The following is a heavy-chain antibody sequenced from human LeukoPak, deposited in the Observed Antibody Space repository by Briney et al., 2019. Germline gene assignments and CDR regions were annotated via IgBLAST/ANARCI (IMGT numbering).Heavy chain of an antibody. D-gene: IGHD4-11*01. CDR2: IYPGDSDT. CDR1: GYSFTSYW. J-gene: IGHJ6*04. V-gene: IGHV5-51*01. CDR3: ARHAYYSNLDYGMDV. Sequence: GESLKISCKGSGYSFTSYWIGSVRQMPGKGLEWMGIIYPGDSDTRYSPSFQGQVTISADKSISTAYLQWSSLKASDTAMYYCARHAYYSNLDYGMDVWGKGTTVTVSS.